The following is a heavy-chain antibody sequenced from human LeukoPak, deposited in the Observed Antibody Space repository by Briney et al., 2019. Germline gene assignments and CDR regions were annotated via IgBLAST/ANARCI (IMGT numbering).Heavy chain of an antibody. CDR3: AKDRGDYTNWFDP. Sequence: GGSLRLSCAASGFTFSTHGMHWVRQAPGKGLEWVAFIRYDGSNQYYADSVKGRFIISRDNSKNMLYLQIKSLRAEDTAVYFCAKDRGDYTNWFDPWGQGKLVTVSS. V-gene: IGHV3-30*02. J-gene: IGHJ5*02. CDR1: GFTFSTHG. CDR2: IRYDGSNQ. D-gene: IGHD4-17*01.